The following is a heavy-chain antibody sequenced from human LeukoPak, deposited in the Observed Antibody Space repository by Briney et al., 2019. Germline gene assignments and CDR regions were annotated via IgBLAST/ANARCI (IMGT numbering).Heavy chain of an antibody. D-gene: IGHD4-17*01. CDR1: GYTFTGYY. CDR2: INPNSGGT. CDR3: ARLQYGDYGGDY. V-gene: IGHV1-2*06. Sequence: ASVTVSCTASGYTFTGYYMHWVRQAPGQGLEWVGRINPNSGGTNYAQKFQGRVTMTRDTSISTAYMELSRLRSDDTAVYYCARLQYGDYGGDYWGQGTLVTVSS. J-gene: IGHJ4*02.